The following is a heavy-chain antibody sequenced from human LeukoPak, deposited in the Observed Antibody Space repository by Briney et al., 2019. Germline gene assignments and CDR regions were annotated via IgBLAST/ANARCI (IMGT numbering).Heavy chain of an antibody. Sequence: VKPSETLSLTCTVSGGSISNYYWSWIPQPPGKGLEWIGYIYYSGSTYYNPSLRSRVTISVDTSKNQFSLNLNSVTAADTAVYYCARALSGTYGLFQHWGQGTLVTVSS. V-gene: IGHV4-59*01. D-gene: IGHD1-26*01. CDR1: GGSISNYY. J-gene: IGHJ1*01. CDR2: IYYSGST. CDR3: ARALSGTYGLFQH.